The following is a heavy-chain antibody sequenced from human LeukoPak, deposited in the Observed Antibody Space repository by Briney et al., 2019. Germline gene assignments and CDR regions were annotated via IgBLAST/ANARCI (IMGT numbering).Heavy chain of an antibody. CDR1: GGSISSYY. Sequence: SETLSLTCTVSGGSISSYYWNWIRQPPGKGLEWIGYIYYSGITNYNPSLKSRVTISVDTSKSQFSLKLSSVTAADTAVYYCARGYCSGGSCYWDYYYYMDVWGKGTTVTVSS. D-gene: IGHD2-15*01. CDR3: ARGYCSGGSCYWDYYYYMDV. J-gene: IGHJ6*03. V-gene: IGHV4-59*08. CDR2: IYYSGIT.